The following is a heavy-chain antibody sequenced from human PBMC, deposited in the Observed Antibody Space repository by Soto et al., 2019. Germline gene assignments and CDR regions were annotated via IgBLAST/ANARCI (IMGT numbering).Heavy chain of an antibody. D-gene: IGHD7-27*01. Sequence: PSETLSLTCTVSGGSINSYWWSWIRQPAGKGLEWIGRVYSSGTTDYNPSLNSRATMSVETSKNQFSLKLSSVTAADTAVYYCARDIDSYASGEGYWGQGNQGTVSP. J-gene: IGHJ4*02. V-gene: IGHV4-4*07. CDR1: GGSINSYW. CDR2: VYSSGTT. CDR3: ARDIDSYASGEGY.